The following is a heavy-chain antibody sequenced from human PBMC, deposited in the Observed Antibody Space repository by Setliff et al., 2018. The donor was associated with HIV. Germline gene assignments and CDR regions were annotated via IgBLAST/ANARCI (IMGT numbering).Heavy chain of an antibody. D-gene: IGHD1-26*01. CDR2: IVGDGSEM. V-gene: IGHV3-7*03. CDR1: GFTFRTTW. Sequence: LRLSCAASGFTFRTTWMNWVRQAPGKGLEWVANIVGDGSEMNYVDSVKGRFTISRDNAKNSLFLQMNSLRVEDTAVYYCATGHYRGSSGWGQGTMVTVSS. CDR3: ATGHYRGSSG. J-gene: IGHJ3*01.